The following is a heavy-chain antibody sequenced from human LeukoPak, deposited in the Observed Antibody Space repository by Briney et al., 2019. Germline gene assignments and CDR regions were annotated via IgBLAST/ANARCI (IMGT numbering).Heavy chain of an antibody. CDR1: GVSVTSYY. V-gene: IGHV4-4*09. Sequence: SETLSFTCTVSGVSVTSYYWTWIRQPPGKGLESIGYVYTGGIVRYNPSLQGRVTMSLDTSNNQVFLNLKSVTAADTAVYYCARTARLPDCWGQATLVTVSS. J-gene: IGHJ1*01. D-gene: IGHD2-21*01. CDR2: VYTGGIV. CDR3: ARTARLPDC.